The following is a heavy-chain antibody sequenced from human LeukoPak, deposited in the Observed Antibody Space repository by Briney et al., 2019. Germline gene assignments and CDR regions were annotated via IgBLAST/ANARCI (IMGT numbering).Heavy chain of an antibody. CDR1: GGSISSYY. J-gene: IGHJ6*03. CDR3: ARIRSSEYYYYYMDV. D-gene: IGHD1-26*01. V-gene: IGHV4-4*09. CDR2: IYTSGST. Sequence: SETLSLTCTVSGGSISSYYWSWIRQPPGKGLEWIGYIYTSGSTNYNPSLKSRVTISVDTSKNQFSLKLSSVTAADTAVYYCARIRSSEYYYYYMDVWGKGPTVTVSS.